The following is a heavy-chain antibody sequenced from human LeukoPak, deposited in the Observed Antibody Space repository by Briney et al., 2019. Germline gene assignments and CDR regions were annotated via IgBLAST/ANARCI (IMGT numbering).Heavy chain of an antibody. D-gene: IGHD3-3*01. CDR1: GASINSFY. Sequence: SETLSLTCTVYGASINSFYWSWIRQPAGRGLEWIGRFYTNGRTNNNPSLKSRVSMSVDTSKNQLSLKLSSLTAVDTAVYYCERDRGEDYYDFWSDSYFYYGMDVWGQESTVTVSS. J-gene: IGHJ6*01. V-gene: IGHV4-4*07. CDR2: FYTNGRT. CDR3: ERDRGEDYYDFWSDSYFYYGMDV.